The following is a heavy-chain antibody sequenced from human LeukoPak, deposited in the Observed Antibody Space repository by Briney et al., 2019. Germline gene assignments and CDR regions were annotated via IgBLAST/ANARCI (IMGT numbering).Heavy chain of an antibody. J-gene: IGHJ6*02. V-gene: IGHV1-69*04. D-gene: IGHD6-19*01. Sequence: SVKVSCKASGGTFSSYAISWVRQAPGQGLEWMGRIIPILGIANYAQKFQGRVTITADKSTSTAYMELSSLRSEDTAVYYCARSSERRVAVTSSYYYYGMDVGGQGTTVTVSS. CDR1: GGTFSSYA. CDR3: ARSSERRVAVTSSYYYYGMDV. CDR2: IIPILGIA.